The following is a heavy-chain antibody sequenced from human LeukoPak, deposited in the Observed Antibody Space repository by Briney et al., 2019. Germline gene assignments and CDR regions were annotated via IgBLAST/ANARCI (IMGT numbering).Heavy chain of an antibody. CDR3: ARELREHGVFDI. D-gene: IGHD1-26*01. Sequence: PWGTLSLSCAASGFPFSSYGMSWVRQAPGKGLEWVSTISGSGGSTYYAASVKGRFSISRDNSKNTVYLQMNSLRAEDTAVYYCARELREHGVFDIWGQGTMVTVSS. V-gene: IGHV3-23*01. CDR1: GFPFSSYG. CDR2: ISGSGGST. J-gene: IGHJ3*02.